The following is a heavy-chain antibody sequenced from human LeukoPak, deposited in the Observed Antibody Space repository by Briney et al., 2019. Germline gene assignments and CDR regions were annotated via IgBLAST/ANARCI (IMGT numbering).Heavy chain of an antibody. CDR2: VNDNGDNT. CDR1: GFTFSSYA. V-gene: IGHV3-23*01. D-gene: IGHD4-11*01. J-gene: IGHJ4*02. Sequence: GGSLRLSCAASGFTFSSYAMSWVRQAPGKGLEWVSSVNDNGDNTFYADSVRGRFTISRDNFKNMLYLHMNSLRAGDTAIYYCARVPLAGAVSTLDFWGQGTLVIVSS. CDR3: ARVPLAGAVSTLDF.